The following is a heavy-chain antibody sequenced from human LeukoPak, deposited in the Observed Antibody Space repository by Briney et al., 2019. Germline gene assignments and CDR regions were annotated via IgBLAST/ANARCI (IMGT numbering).Heavy chain of an antibody. D-gene: IGHD3-10*01. V-gene: IGHV1-69*04. J-gene: IGHJ6*03. CDR3: ASGGRHSYFMDV. Sequence: ASVKVSCKASGGTFSSYAISWVRQAPGQGLEWMGRIIPILGIANYAQKFQGRVTITADKSTSTAYMELSSLRSEDTAVYYCASGGRHSYFMDVWGKGTTVTVSS. CDR2: IIPILGIA. CDR1: GGTFSSYA.